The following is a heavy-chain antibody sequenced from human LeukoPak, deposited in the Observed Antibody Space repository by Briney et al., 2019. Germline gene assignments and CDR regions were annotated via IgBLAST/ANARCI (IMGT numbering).Heavy chain of an antibody. CDR3: ARVAAKTVDY. CDR1: GGSIGRGSYY. Sequence: SETLSLTCSVSGGSIGRGSYYWGWLRQSPGTGLEWIGSIYYSGSTNYNPSLKSRVTISVDTSKNQFSLKLSSVTAADTAVYYCARVAAKTVDYWGQGTLVTVSS. D-gene: IGHD2-15*01. CDR2: IYYSGST. V-gene: IGHV4-39*07. J-gene: IGHJ4*02.